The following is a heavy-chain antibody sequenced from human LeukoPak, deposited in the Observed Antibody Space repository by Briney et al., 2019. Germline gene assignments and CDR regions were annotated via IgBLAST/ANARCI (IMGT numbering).Heavy chain of an antibody. CDR1: GFNFRAFT. CDR3: AKEKDTIYFDL. CDR2: FSRNGVTT. D-gene: IGHD2-15*01. V-gene: IGHV3-43*01. J-gene: IGHJ3*01. Sequence: GGSLRLSCGAFGFNFRAFTMHWVRQAPGKGLEWVSLFSRNGVTTYYAESVRGRFTISRDNSKTYVYLQMDSLTTEDTAVYYCAKEKDTIYFDLRGQGTMVTVSA.